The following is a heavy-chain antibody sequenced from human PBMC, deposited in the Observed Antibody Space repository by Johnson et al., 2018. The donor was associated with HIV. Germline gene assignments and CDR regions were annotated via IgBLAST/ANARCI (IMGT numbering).Heavy chain of an antibody. CDR3: ARGVGSTTVAAFDI. Sequence: VQLVESGGGVVRPGGSLRLSCAASGFTFDDYGMSWVRQAPGKGLEWVSGINWNGGTTGYADSAKGRFTISRDNSKNSLYLQMNSLRADDAALYYCARGVGSTTVAAFDIWGQGTMVTVSS. CDR2: INWNGGTT. CDR1: GFTFDDYG. V-gene: IGHV3-20*04. D-gene: IGHD1-26*01. J-gene: IGHJ3*02.